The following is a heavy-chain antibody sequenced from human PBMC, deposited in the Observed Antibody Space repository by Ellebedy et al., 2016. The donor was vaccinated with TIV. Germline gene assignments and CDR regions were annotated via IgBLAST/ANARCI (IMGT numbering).Heavy chain of an antibody. CDR2: IYGGGNT. Sequence: GGSLRLSXAASGFTVSSNSMTWVRQAPGKGLEYISHIYGGGNTDYADSVKGRFTISRDNHRNILYLQMNSLRDEDTAMYYCATRHYGGFNIWGQGTKVTVSS. D-gene: IGHD4-23*01. V-gene: IGHV3-53*01. J-gene: IGHJ3*02. CDR3: ATRHYGGFNI. CDR1: GFTVSSNS.